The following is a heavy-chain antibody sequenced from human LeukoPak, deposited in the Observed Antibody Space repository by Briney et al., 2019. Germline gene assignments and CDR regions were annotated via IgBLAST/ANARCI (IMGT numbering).Heavy chain of an antibody. CDR3: AREKGSWYPSSDAFDI. D-gene: IGHD6-13*01. V-gene: IGHV3-7*01. Sequence: GGSLRLSCAASGFTFSSYWMSWVRQAPGKGLEWVANLKQDGSEKYYVDFVKGRFTISRDNAKNSLYLQMNSLRAEDTAVYYCAREKGSWYPSSDAFDIWGQGTMVTVSS. CDR2: LKQDGSEK. CDR1: GFTFSSYW. J-gene: IGHJ3*02.